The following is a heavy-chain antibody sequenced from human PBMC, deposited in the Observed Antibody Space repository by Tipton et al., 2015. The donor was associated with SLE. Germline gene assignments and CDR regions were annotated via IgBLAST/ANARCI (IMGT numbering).Heavy chain of an antibody. D-gene: IGHD3-3*01. CDR3: ARVNDFWSGYDWFNWFDP. J-gene: IGHJ5*02. V-gene: IGHV4-4*07. Sequence: TLSLTCNVSGGPISSYSWSWIRQPAGKGLEWIGRFYTSGYTNYNPSLKSRVSMSLDTSKNQFSLKLSSVTAADTAIYYCARVNDFWSGYDWFNWFDPWGQGTLVTVSS. CDR2: FYTSGYT. CDR1: GGPISSYS.